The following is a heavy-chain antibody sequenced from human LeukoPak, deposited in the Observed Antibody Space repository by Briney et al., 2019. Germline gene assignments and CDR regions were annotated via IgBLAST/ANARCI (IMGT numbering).Heavy chain of an antibody. D-gene: IGHD3-3*01. CDR3: ARSSTIFGVVIMNY. J-gene: IGHJ4*02. V-gene: IGHV1-8*01. CDR1: GYTFTSYD. Sequence: ASVKVSCKASGYTFTSYDINWVRQATGQGLEWMGWMNPNSGNTGYAQKFQGRVTMTRNTSISIAYMELSSLRSEDTAVYYCARSSTIFGVVIMNYWGQGTLVTVSS. CDR2: MNPNSGNT.